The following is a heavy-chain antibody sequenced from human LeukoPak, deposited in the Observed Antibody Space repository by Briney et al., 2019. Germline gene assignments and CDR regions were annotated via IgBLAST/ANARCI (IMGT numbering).Heavy chain of an antibody. CDR3: ARADXXXWSADY. CDR1: GGTFSSYA. D-gene: IGHD3-3*01. V-gene: IGHV1-69*13. J-gene: IGHJ4*02. Sequence: SVTXSCKASGGTFSSYAISWVRQAPGQGLEWMGGIIPIFGTANYAQKFQGRVTITADESTSTAYMELSSLRSEDTAVYYCARADXXXWSADYWGXGTLVTVSS. CDR2: IIPIFGTA.